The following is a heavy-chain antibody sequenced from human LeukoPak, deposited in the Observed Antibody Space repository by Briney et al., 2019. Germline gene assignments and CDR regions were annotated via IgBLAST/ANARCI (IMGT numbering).Heavy chain of an antibody. CDR2: ISYDGSSK. J-gene: IGHJ6*03. V-gene: IGHV3-30*04. D-gene: IGHD5-12*01. CDR3: AKGGGYEAQYYYYYLDV. CDR1: GFTFSTYA. Sequence: GSLRLSCAASGFTFSTYAMHWVRQAPGKGLEWVAVISYDGSSKYYADSVKGRFTVSRDNSKNTLYLQMKSLRAEDTAVYYCAKGGGYEAQYYYYYLDVWGKGTTVTISS.